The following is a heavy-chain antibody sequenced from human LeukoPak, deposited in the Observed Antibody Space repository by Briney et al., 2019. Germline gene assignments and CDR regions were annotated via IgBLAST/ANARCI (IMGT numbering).Heavy chain of an antibody. J-gene: IGHJ4*02. CDR1: GGSISSSSFS. CDR2: IHYSGSS. D-gene: IGHD5/OR15-5a*01. Sequence: PSETLSLTCTGSGGSISSSSFSWVWIRQPPGKGLQWIGNIHYSGSSYYNPSLKSRVTISVDTSRNIFSLKMHSVTAADTAVYYCAAMSSRFEYYFDYWGQGTLVPVSS. V-gene: IGHV4-39*01. CDR3: AAMSSRFEYYFDY.